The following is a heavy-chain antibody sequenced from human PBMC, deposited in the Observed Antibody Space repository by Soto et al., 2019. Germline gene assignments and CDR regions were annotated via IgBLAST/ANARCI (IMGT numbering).Heavy chain of an antibody. CDR2: INAGNGNT. D-gene: IGHD3-3*02. CDR1: GYTFTNYP. V-gene: IGHV1-3*01. Sequence: ASVKVSCKASGYTFTNYPMHCVRQAPGQRLEWMGWINAGNGNTKYSQKFQDRVTITRDTSASTAYMELSSLRSEDTAVYYCARAMGISIDYWGQGTLVTGLL. J-gene: IGHJ4*02. CDR3: ARAMGISIDY.